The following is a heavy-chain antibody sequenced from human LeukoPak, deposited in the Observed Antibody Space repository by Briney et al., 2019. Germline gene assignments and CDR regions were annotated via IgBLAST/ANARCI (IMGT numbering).Heavy chain of an antibody. CDR3: ARAICRTPTCTPTGDVFDI. CDR1: GFTFSSFT. D-gene: IGHD1-14*01. J-gene: IGHJ3*02. CDR2: ISSSSYI. Sequence: GGSLRLSCAASGFTFSSFTLHWVRQAPGRGLEWVSSISSSSYIYSADSLKGRFTISRDNAKDSLYLEMNSLRADDTAVYYCARAICRTPTCTPTGDVFDIWGQGTMVTVSS. V-gene: IGHV3-21*01.